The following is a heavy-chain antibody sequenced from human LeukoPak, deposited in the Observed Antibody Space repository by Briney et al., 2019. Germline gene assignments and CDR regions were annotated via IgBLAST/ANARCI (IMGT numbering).Heavy chain of an antibody. V-gene: IGHV3-21*01. Sequence: PGGSLRLSCAASGFTFSSYAMHWVRQAPGKGLEWVSSISSSSSYIYYADSVKGRFTISRDNAKNSLYLQMNSLRAEDTAVYYCARDASYYYDSSGYYRCDYWGQGTLVTVSS. CDR3: ARDASYYYDSSGYYRCDY. J-gene: IGHJ4*02. D-gene: IGHD3-22*01. CDR1: GFTFSSYA. CDR2: ISSSSSYI.